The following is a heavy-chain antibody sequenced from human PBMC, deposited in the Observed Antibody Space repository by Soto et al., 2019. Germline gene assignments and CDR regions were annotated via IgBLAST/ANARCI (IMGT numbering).Heavy chain of an antibody. Sequence: ASVKVSCKASGYTFTSYGISWVRQAPGQGLEWMGWISAYNGNTNYAQKLQGRVTMTTDTSTSTAYMELRSLSSVTPEDTAVYYCARVRHPAYFDYWGQGTPVTVSS. CDR1: GYTFTSYG. J-gene: IGHJ4*02. CDR3: ARVRHPAYFDY. V-gene: IGHV1-18*01. CDR2: ISAYNGNT.